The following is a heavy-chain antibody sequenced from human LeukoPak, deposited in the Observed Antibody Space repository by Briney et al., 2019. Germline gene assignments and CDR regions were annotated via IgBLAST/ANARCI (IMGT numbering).Heavy chain of an antibody. CDR3: AKSAVFGSSGYYLRHFDY. J-gene: IGHJ4*02. CDR1: RFSLTRVA. Sequence: SRGAPRVSPAASRFSLTRVAMSTGPHAPRARVGSGSAMSGSGGSPYYADSVKGRFTISRDNSKNSLYLQMNSLRAEDTAVYYCAKSAVFGSSGYYLRHFDYWGQRTLGTVSS. V-gene: IGHV3-23*01. CDR2: MSGSGGSP. D-gene: IGHD3-22*01.